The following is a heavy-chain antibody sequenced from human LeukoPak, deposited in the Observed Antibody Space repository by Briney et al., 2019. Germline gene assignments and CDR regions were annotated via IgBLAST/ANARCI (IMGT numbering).Heavy chain of an antibody. CDR3: AKDPANDYGDYYNYGMDV. CDR2: ISGSGGST. Sequence: GGSLRLSCAASGFTFTSYAMSWVRQAPGKGLEWVSAISGSGGSTYYADSVKGRFTISRDNSKNTLYLQMNSLRAEDTAVYYCAKDPANDYGDYYNYGMDVWGQGTTVTVSS. J-gene: IGHJ6*02. V-gene: IGHV3-23*01. CDR1: GFTFTSYA. D-gene: IGHD4-17*01.